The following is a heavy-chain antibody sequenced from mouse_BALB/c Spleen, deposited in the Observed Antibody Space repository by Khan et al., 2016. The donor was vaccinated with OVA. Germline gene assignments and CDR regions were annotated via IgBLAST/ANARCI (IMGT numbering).Heavy chain of an antibody. CDR2: IDTAYGNT. CDR1: GFNIKDTY. CDR3: ARIDA. V-gene: IGHV14-3*02. J-gene: IGHJ2*01. Sequence: VRLQQSGAELVKPGASVKLSCTASGFNIKDTYMHWVKQRPEQGLEWIGRIDTAYGNTKYDPKFQGKATITADTSSNTAYLQLSRLTSEDIAVCYCARIDAWGQGTPLTVSS.